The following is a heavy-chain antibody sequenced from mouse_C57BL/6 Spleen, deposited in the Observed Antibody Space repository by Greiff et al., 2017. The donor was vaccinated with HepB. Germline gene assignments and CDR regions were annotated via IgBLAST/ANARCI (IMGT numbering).Heavy chain of an antibody. Sequence: VQLQQPGAELVRPGSSVKLSCKASGYTFTSYWMDWVKQRPGQGLEWIGNIYPSDSETHYNQKFKDKATLTVDKSSSTAYMQLSSLTSEDSAVYYCARRGLRPLDYWGQGTTLTVSS. CDR3: ARRGLRPLDY. CDR1: GYTFTSYW. CDR2: IYPSDSET. D-gene: IGHD1-2*01. J-gene: IGHJ2*01. V-gene: IGHV1-61*01.